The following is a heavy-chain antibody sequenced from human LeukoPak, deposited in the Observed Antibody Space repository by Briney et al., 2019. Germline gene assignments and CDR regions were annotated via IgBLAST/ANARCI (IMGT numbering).Heavy chain of an antibody. J-gene: IGHJ3*02. D-gene: IGHD3-10*01. CDR3: ARGPSVTMVRGEIDAFDI. CDR1: GGSISSYY. Sequence: SETLSLTCTVSGGSISSYYWSWIRQPPGKGLEWIGYIYYSGSTNYNPSLKGRVTISVDTSKNQFSLKLSSVTAADTAVYYCARGPSVTMVRGEIDAFDIWGQGTMVTVSS. V-gene: IGHV4-59*01. CDR2: IYYSGST.